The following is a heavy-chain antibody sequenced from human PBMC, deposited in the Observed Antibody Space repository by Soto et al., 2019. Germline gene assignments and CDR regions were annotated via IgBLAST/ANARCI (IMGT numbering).Heavy chain of an antibody. Sequence: PSETLSLTCTVSDDSLTTNKYAWTWIRQNPEKGLERIGYVYSNGNTRSSPSLQSRVSMSVDTSKSHFSLRLSSVTAADTAVYFCARASYFRPSGSYYFVSWGQGTLVTVSS. CDR3: ARASYFRPSGSYYFVS. V-gene: IGHV4-31*03. J-gene: IGHJ4*02. D-gene: IGHD3-10*01. CDR2: VYSNGNT. CDR1: DDSLTTNKYA.